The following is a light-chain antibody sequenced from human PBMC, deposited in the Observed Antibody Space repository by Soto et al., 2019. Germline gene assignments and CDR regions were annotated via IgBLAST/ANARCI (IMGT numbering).Light chain of an antibody. CDR1: QSVSSY. Sequence: EIVFTQSPSTLSLSPGERATLSCRASQSVSSYLAWYQQKPGQAPRLLIYDASNRATGIPARFSGSGSGTDFTLTISSLEPEDSAVYYCQQRNVWPPVTFGQGTRLQIK. V-gene: IGKV3-11*01. CDR2: DAS. J-gene: IGKJ5*01. CDR3: QQRNVWPPVT.